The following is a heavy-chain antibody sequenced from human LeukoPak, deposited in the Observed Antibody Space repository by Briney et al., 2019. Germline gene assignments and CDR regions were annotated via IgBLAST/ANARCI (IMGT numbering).Heavy chain of an antibody. CDR2: IYYSGST. V-gene: IGHV4-61*08. J-gene: IGHJ4*02. D-gene: IGHD3-10*01. CDR3: ARPYGSGSYFVD. CDR1: GGSISSGGYY. Sequence: PSETLSLTCTVSGGSISSGGYYWSWIRQHPGKGLEWIGYIYYSGSTNYNPSLKSRVTISVDTSKNQFSLNLSSVTAADTAFYYCARPYGSGSYFVDWGQGALVTVSS.